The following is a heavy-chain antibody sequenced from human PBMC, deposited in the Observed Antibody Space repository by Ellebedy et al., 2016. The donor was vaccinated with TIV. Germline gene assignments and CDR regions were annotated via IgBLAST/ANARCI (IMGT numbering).Heavy chain of an antibody. D-gene: IGHD2-15*01. Sequence: GGSLRLSCAASGFTFSRHAMTWVRQTPGKGLEWISSITDSGIDTYHADSVKGRFTISSDNVENTLYLQMDRLRAEDAAVYYCARGVERYCNGASCYPLDYWGQGTLVTVSS. CDR3: ARGVERYCNGASCYPLDY. CDR2: ITDSGIDT. CDR1: GFTFSRHA. J-gene: IGHJ4*02. V-gene: IGHV3-23*01.